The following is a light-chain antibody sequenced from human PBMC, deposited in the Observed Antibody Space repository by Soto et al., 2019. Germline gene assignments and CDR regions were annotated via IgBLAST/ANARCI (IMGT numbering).Light chain of an antibody. J-gene: IGLJ2*01. Sequence: QSALTQPASVSGSPGQSLNISCTGTSSDLGSYNLVSWYQQHPGKAPKLMIYEVSRRPSGVSTRFSGSKSGNTASLTISGLQTDDEAEYYCCSYAGSSTLIFGGGTKVTVL. V-gene: IGLV2-23*02. CDR3: CSYAGSSTLI. CDR2: EVS. CDR1: SSDLGSYNL.